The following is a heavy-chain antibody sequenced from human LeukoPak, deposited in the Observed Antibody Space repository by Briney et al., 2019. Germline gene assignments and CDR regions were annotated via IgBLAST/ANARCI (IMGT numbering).Heavy chain of an antibody. V-gene: IGHV1-69*06. CDR1: GGTFSSYA. CDR3: ARDLAVAGFLDY. J-gene: IGHJ4*02. D-gene: IGHD6-19*01. Sequence: SVKVSCKASGGTFSSYAISWVRQAPGQGLEWMGGIIPIFGTANYAQKFQGRVTITADKSTSTAYMELSSLRSEDTAVYYCARDLAVAGFLDYWGQGTLVTVSS. CDR2: IIPIFGTA.